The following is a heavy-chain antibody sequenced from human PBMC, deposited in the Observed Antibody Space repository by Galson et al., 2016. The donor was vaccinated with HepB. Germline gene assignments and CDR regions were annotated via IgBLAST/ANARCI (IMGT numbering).Heavy chain of an antibody. CDR1: GYTFTSHG. J-gene: IGHJ4*02. Sequence: KVSCKASGYTFTSHGITWVRQRPGKGLEWMGRIDPSDSHTNYSPSFEGHVTISVDTSISTTYLHWRRLNTSDTAIYYCAIAQNTALAGLHWGQGTPATVSS. CDR3: AIAQNTALAGLH. D-gene: IGHD6-19*01. V-gene: IGHV5-10-1*01. CDR2: IDPSDSHT.